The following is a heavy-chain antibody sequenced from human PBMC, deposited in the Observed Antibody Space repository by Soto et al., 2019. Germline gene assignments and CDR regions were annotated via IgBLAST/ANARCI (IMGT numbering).Heavy chain of an antibody. D-gene: IGHD3-3*01. CDR3: ARGRGLYYDFWSGYLSWFDP. V-gene: IGHV4-34*01. CDR2: INHSGST. CDR1: VGCVSGYY. J-gene: IGHJ5*02. Sequence: SETLSLTCAVYVGCVSGYYWSWIRQPRGKGLEWIGEINHSGSTNYNPSLKSRVTISVDTSKNQFSLKLSSVTAADTAVYYCARGRGLYYDFWSGYLSWFDPWGQGTLVTVSS.